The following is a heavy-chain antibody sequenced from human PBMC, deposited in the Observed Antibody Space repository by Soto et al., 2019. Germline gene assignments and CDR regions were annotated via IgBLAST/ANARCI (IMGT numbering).Heavy chain of an antibody. J-gene: IGHJ4*02. D-gene: IGHD5-12*01. Sequence: GGSLRLSCAASGFTFSSYGMHWVRQAPGKGLEWVAVIWYDGSNKYYADSVKGRFTISRDNSKNTLYLQMNSLRAEDTAVYYCARDGGYSGYAPGGYWGQGTLVTVSS. CDR2: IWYDGSNK. CDR1: GFTFSSYG. V-gene: IGHV3-33*01. CDR3: ARDGGYSGYAPGGY.